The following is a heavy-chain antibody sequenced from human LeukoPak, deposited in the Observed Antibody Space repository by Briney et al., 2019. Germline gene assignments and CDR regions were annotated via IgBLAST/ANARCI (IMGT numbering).Heavy chain of an antibody. CDR2: IKQDGSEK. D-gene: IGHD5-12*01. CDR1: GFTFSSYW. Sequence: GGSLRLSCAASGFTFSSYWMSWVRQAPGKGLEWVANIKQDGSEKYYVDSVKGRFTISRDNAKNTLYLQMNSLRAEDTAVYYCARESRGNSGYDPGGYYWGQGTLVTVSS. J-gene: IGHJ4*02. CDR3: ARESRGNSGYDPGGYY. V-gene: IGHV3-7*01.